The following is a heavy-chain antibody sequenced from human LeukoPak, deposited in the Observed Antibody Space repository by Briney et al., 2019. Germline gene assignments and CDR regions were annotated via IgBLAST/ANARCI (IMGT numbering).Heavy chain of an antibody. D-gene: IGHD3-22*01. CDR1: GFTFRSFG. J-gene: IGHJ4*02. V-gene: IGHV3-30*02. Sequence: GGSLRLSCAASGFTFRSFGMHWVRQAPGKGLEWVAFIRYDGSDKYYADSVKGRFTISRDNSKNTLYLQMNSLRAEDTAVYYCAKTYYYDSSGYYPDYWGQGTLVTASS. CDR2: IRYDGSDK. CDR3: AKTYYYDSSGYYPDY.